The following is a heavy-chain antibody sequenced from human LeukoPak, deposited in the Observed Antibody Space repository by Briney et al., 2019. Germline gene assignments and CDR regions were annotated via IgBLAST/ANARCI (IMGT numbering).Heavy chain of an antibody. CDR1: GFTFSTYA. Sequence: PVGSLRLSCAASGFTFSTYAMSSVRQAPAKGLQWVSVISGSGSSTYYADSVKGRFTISRDNSTNTLYLQIHTLTPADPAAYYSAKEIATLRAFDFWGQGTMVT. J-gene: IGHJ3*01. D-gene: IGHD1-26*01. V-gene: IGHV3-23*01. CDR2: ISGSGSST. CDR3: AKEIATLRAFDF.